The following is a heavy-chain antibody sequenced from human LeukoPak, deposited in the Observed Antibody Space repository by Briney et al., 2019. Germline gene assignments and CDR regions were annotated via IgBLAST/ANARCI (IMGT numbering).Heavy chain of an antibody. V-gene: IGHV1-2*02. D-gene: IGHD6-13*01. Sequence: ASVKVSCKASGYTFAGYYMYWVRQAPGQGLEWMGWINPNSGDTNDAQKFQGRVTMTRDTSISTAYMDLNSLRSDDTAVYYCARRAGQQLVPYALDFWGQGTMVTVS. CDR2: INPNSGDT. CDR3: ARRAGQQLVPYALDF. CDR1: GYTFAGYY. J-gene: IGHJ3*01.